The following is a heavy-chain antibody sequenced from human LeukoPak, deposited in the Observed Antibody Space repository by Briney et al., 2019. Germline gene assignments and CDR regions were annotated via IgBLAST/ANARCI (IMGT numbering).Heavy chain of an antibody. D-gene: IGHD2-8*02. J-gene: IGHJ4*02. Sequence: GGSLRLSCAASGFTFRSYNMNWVRQAPGKGLEWVSAIDPSSTYIYYADSVKGRFTISRDNAENSLYLQMNSLRAEDTAVYYCARSTSGLDYWGQGTLVTVSS. CDR1: GFTFRSYN. CDR2: IDPSSTYI. V-gene: IGHV3-21*04. CDR3: ARSTSGLDY.